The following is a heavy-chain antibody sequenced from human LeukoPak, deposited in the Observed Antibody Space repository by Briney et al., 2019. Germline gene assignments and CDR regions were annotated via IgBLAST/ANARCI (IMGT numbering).Heavy chain of an antibody. D-gene: IGHD6-13*01. CDR1: GFTFSGYP. CDR3: VRRGSSWSFDY. V-gene: IGHV3-64D*06. Sequence: TGGSLRLSCLASGFTFSGYPMHWVRQAPGKGLQYVSGISSNGGSTYYADSVKARFTISRDNSKNTLFLQRSSLRAEDTAVYYCVRRGSSWSFDYWGQGTLVTVSS. J-gene: IGHJ4*02. CDR2: ISSNGGST.